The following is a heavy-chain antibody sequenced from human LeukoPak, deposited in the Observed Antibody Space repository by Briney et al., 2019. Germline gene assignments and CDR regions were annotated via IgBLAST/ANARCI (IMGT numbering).Heavy chain of an antibody. CDR3: ARRTTGTTFSDY. V-gene: IGHV5-10-1*01. Sequence: PGESLKISCKGSGYSFTSYWISWMRQMPGKGLEWMGRIDPSDSYTNYSPSFQGHVTISADKSISTAYLQWSSLKASDTAMYYCARRTTGTTFSDYWGQGTLVTVSS. J-gene: IGHJ4*02. D-gene: IGHD1-1*01. CDR2: IDPSDSYT. CDR1: GYSFTSYW.